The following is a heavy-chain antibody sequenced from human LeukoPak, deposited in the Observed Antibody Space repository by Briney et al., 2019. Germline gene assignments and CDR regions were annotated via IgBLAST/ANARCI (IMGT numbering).Heavy chain of an antibody. Sequence: ASVKVSCKASGYTFTSYDINWVRQPTGQGLEWIGWMNPNSGNTGYAQKFQGRVTMTRNTSISTANMELSSLRSEDTAVYYCARAGGYCGRISCPYYFDYWGQGTMVTVSS. CDR2: MNPNSGNT. CDR1: GYTFTSYD. V-gene: IGHV1-8*01. CDR3: ARAGGYCGRISCPYYFDY. J-gene: IGHJ4*02. D-gene: IGHD2-15*01.